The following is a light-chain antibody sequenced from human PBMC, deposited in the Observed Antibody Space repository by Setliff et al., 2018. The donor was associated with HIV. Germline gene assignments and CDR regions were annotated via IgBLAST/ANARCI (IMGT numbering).Light chain of an antibody. V-gene: IGLV2-23*03. CDR3: CSYVSSSTFPVL. CDR1: SSDVGSYNL. J-gene: IGLJ2*01. Sequence: QSVLTQPASVSGSPGQSITISCTGTSSDVGSYNLVSWYQQHPGKAPKLMIYEGSKRPSGVSTRFSASKSGNTASLTISGLQSEDEGDYYCCSYVSSSTFPVLFGGGTKVTVL. CDR2: EGS.